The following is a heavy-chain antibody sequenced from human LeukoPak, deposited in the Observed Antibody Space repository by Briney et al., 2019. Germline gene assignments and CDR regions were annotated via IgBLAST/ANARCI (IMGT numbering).Heavy chain of an antibody. CDR2: ISWDGGST. CDR3: AKASYYYDSSCYYYGEYFQH. D-gene: IGHD3-22*01. V-gene: IGHV3-43D*04. CDR1: GFTFDDYA. Sequence: GGSLRLSCAASGFTFDDYAMHWVRQAPGKGLEWVSLISWDGGSTYYADSVKGRFTISRDNSKNSLYLQMNSLRAEDTALYYCAKASYYYDSSCYYYGEYFQHWGQGTLVTVSS. J-gene: IGHJ1*01.